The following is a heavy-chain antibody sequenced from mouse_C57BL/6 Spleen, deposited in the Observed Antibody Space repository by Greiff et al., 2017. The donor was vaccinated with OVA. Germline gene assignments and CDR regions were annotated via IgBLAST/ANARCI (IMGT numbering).Heavy chain of an antibody. V-gene: IGHV1-55*01. J-gene: IGHJ1*03. Sequence: QVQLQQPGAELVKPGASVEMSCKASGYTFTSYWITWVKQRPGQGLEWIGDIYPGSGSTNYNEKFKSKATLTVYTSSSTAYMQLSSLTSEDSAVYYFARSLWYFDVWGTGTTVTVSS. CDR2: IYPGSGST. CDR3: ARSLWYFDV. CDR1: GYTFTSYW.